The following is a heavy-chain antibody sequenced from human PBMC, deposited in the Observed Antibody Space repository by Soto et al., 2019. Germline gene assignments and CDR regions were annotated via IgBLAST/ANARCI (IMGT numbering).Heavy chain of an antibody. CDR3: ASIAAAQENWLDP. CDR1: GGSVSSGSYY. CDR2: IYYSGST. D-gene: IGHD6-13*01. J-gene: IGHJ5*02. Sequence: SETLSLTCTVSGGSVSSGSYYWSWIRQPPGKGLEWIGYIYYSGSTNYNPSLKSRVTISVDTSKNQFSLKLSSVTAADTAVYYCASIAAAQENWLDPWGQGTLVTVSS. V-gene: IGHV4-61*01.